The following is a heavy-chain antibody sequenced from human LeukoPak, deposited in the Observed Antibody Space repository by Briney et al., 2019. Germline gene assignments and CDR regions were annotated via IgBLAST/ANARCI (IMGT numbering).Heavy chain of an antibody. Sequence: GGSLRLSCAASGFTFSSYAMSWVRQAPGKGLEWVAVIWYDGSNKYYADSVKGRFTISRDNSKNTLYLQVNSLRAEDTAVYYCARDELAVAKKGFLDSWGQGTLVTVSS. J-gene: IGHJ4*02. V-gene: IGHV3-33*08. CDR3: ARDELAVAKKGFLDS. CDR2: IWYDGSNK. CDR1: GFTFSSYA. D-gene: IGHD6-19*01.